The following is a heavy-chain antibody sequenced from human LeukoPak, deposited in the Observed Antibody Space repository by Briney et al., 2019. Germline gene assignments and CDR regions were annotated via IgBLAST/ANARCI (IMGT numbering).Heavy chain of an antibody. Sequence: GESLKISCKGSGYSFTSYWIGWVRQMPGKGLERMGIIYPGDSDTRYSPSFQGQVTISADKSISTAYLQWSSLKASDTAMYYCARHPLAYCGGDSYGDFDYWGQGTLVTVSS. CDR2: IYPGDSDT. CDR1: GYSFTSYW. D-gene: IGHD2-21*02. CDR3: ARHPLAYCGGDSYGDFDY. J-gene: IGHJ4*02. V-gene: IGHV5-51*01.